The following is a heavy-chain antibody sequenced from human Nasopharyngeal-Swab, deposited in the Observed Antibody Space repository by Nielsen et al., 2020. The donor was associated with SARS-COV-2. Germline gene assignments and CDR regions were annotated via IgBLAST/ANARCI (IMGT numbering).Heavy chain of an antibody. CDR2: INPNSGGT. V-gene: IGHV1-2*02. CDR1: GYTFTDYY. CDR3: ALGLELLWPTKDAFDI. Sequence: ASVKVSCKPSGYTFTDYYMHWVRQAPGQGLEWMGWINPNSGGTNYAQKFQGRVSMTRDTSISTAYMELSRLRSDDTAVYYCALGLELLWPTKDAFDIWGQGTMVSISS. J-gene: IGHJ3*02. D-gene: IGHD3-10*01.